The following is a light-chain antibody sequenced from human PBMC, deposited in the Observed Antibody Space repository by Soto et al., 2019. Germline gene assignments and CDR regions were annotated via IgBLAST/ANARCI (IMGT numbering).Light chain of an antibody. CDR2: NNN. J-gene: IGLJ3*02. CDR1: SSNIGSNT. CDR3: AAWDDSLNGPWV. Sequence: QLVLTQPPSASGTPGQRVTISCSGSSSNIGSNTVNWYQQLPGTAPKLLIYNNNERPSGVPDRFSGSTSGTSASLAISGLQSEDEADYYCAAWDDSLNGPWVFGGGTKLTVL. V-gene: IGLV1-44*01.